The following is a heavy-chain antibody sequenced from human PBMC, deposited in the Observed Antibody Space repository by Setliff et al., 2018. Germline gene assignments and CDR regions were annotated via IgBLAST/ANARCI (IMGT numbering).Heavy chain of an antibody. J-gene: IGHJ6*02. V-gene: IGHV4-39*07. CDR2: IYYSGSP. CDR1: GGSISSRSYY. Sequence: SETLSLTCTVSGGSISSRSYYWGWIRQPPGKGLEWIGSIYYSGSPYYKPSLKSRVTISVDTSKNQFSLKLSSVTAADTAVYYCARVPSYGSGSYYYYYYGMDVWGQGTTVTVS. CDR3: ARVPSYGSGSYYYYYYGMDV. D-gene: IGHD3-10*01.